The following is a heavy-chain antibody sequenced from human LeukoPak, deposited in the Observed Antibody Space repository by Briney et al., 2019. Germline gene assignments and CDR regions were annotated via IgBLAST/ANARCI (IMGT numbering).Heavy chain of an antibody. J-gene: IGHJ5*02. Sequence: WETLSLTCGVSSEFFTGYYWGWIRQPPGKGLEWIGDINDNGITKYNPTLKSRVTISIDTSKKQFSLKLSSVTAADTAVYYCARVPGGALNWFDPWGQGTLVTVSS. V-gene: IGHV4-34*01. D-gene: IGHD1-1*01. CDR1: SEFFTGYY. CDR3: ARVPGGALNWFDP. CDR2: INDNGIT.